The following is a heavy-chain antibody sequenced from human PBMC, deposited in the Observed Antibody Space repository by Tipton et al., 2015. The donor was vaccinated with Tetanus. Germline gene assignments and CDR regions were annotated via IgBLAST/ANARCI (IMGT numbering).Heavy chain of an antibody. V-gene: IGHV4-61*08. CDR2: ISYSGST. J-gene: IGHJ5*02. CDR3: ARANYDFPKKGPFSS. D-gene: IGHD3-3*01. Sequence: GLVKPSETLYLGCTVSGGSIASDGYYWGWIRQPPGKGLQWIGYISYSGSTNSNYSLKSRITISQDTSKNQFSLKLTSVTAAETAVYYCARANYDFPKKGPFSSWGQGTLVIVSS. CDR1: GGSIASDGYY.